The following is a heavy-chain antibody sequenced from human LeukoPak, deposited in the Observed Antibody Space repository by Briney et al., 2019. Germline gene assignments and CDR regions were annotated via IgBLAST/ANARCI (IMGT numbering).Heavy chain of an antibody. CDR1: GFTFSSYN. CDR3: ASGVNYFDY. CDR2: ISSKSSYI. J-gene: IGHJ4*02. V-gene: IGHV3-21*01. Sequence: GGSLRLSCAASGFTFSSYNMKWVRQAPGKGLEWVSSISSKSSYIFYADSVKGRFTISRDNAKKSLYLQMNSLRAEDTAVYYCASGVNYFDYWGQGTLVTVSS. D-gene: IGHD3-3*01.